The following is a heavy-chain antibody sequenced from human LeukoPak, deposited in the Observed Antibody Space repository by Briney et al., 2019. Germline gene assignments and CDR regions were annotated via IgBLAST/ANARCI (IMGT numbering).Heavy chain of an antibody. CDR1: GFTFDDYA. CDR2: ISWNSGSI. J-gene: IGHJ4*02. D-gene: IGHD1-26*01. Sequence: GGSLRLSCAASGFTFDDYAMHWVRQAPGKGLEWVSGISWNSGSIGYADSVKGRFTISRDNAKNSLYLQMNSLRAEDTALYYCAKEDGGSGSYDFDYWGQGTLVTVSS. CDR3: AKEDGGSGSYDFDY. V-gene: IGHV3-9*01.